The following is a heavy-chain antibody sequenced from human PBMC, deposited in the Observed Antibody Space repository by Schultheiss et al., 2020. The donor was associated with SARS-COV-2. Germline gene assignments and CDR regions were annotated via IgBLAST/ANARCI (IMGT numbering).Heavy chain of an antibody. CDR2: IYYSGST. V-gene: IGHV4-59*12. J-gene: IGHJ5*02. CDR3: ARGRGYNWFDP. CDR1: GGSISSYY. Sequence: SETLSLTCTVSGGSISSYYWSWIRQPPGKGLEWIGYIYYSGSTYYNPSLKSRVTISVDTSKNQFSLKLSSVTAADTAVYYCARGRGYNWFDPWGQGTLVTVSS.